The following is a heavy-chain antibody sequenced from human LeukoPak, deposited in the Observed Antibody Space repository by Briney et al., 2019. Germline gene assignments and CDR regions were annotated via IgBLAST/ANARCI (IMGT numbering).Heavy chain of an antibody. J-gene: IGHJ5*02. D-gene: IGHD4-17*01. CDR3: ARDLYGDYRWFDP. CDR1: GFSFSNHG. V-gene: IGHV3-33*01. CDR2: IWYDGSNK. Sequence: PGGSLRLSCAASGFSFSNHGMHWVRQAPGKGLEWVAVIWYDGSNKYYADSVKGRFTISRDNSKNTLYLQMNSLRAEDTAVYYCARDLYGDYRWFDPWGQGTLVTVSS.